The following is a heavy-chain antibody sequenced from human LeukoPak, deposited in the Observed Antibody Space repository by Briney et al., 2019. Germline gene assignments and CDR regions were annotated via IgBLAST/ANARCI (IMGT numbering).Heavy chain of an antibody. D-gene: IGHD3-10*01. Sequence: PGGSLRLSCAASGFTFSSYSVNWVRQAPGKGLEWVGRIKSKTDGGATDYAAPVKGRFTISRDDSKNTLYLQLNSLKTEDTAVYYCTTAWAYGSGSGGHDYWGQGTLVTVSS. V-gene: IGHV3-15*01. CDR3: TTAWAYGSGSGGHDY. CDR1: GFTFSSYS. J-gene: IGHJ4*02. CDR2: IKSKTDGGAT.